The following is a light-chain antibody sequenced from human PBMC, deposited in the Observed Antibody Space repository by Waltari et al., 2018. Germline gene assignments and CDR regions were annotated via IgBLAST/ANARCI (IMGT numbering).Light chain of an antibody. Sequence: DIVMTQSPDSLAVSLGERATINCKSSQSVLYSSNNKNYLAWYQQKPGQPPKLLLYWASTLEAGGPDRCSGSGSGTDFTLTISSLQAEDVAVYHCQQYYSTPPYTFGQGTKLEIK. J-gene: IGKJ2*01. CDR1: QSVLYSSNNKNY. CDR3: QQYYSTPPYT. V-gene: IGKV4-1*01. CDR2: WAS.